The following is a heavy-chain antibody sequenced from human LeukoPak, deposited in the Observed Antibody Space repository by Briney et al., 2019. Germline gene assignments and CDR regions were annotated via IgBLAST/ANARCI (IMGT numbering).Heavy chain of an antibody. Sequence: GGSLRLSCAASGFTFSSYWMNWVRQAPGKGLVWVSRINSDGNYTTYADSVKGRFTISRDNAKNTLSLQMNSLRAEDTAGYYCAREYSSGWTSDYWGQGTLVTVSS. D-gene: IGHD6-19*01. CDR1: GFTFSSYW. CDR2: INSDGNYT. CDR3: AREYSSGWTSDY. J-gene: IGHJ4*02. V-gene: IGHV3-74*01.